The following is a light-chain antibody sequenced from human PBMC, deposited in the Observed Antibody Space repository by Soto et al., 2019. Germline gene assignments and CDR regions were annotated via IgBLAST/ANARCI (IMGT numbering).Light chain of an antibody. J-gene: IGLJ1*01. Sequence: QPVLTQRPAGSGSPGQSVTISCTKTSSDVGGYNYVSWYQQHPGKAPKLMIYEVSKRPSGVPDRFSGSKSDNTASLTVSGLQAEDEADYYCSSYAGSNNLRVFGSGTKVTVL. CDR1: SSDVGGYNY. CDR3: SSYAGSNNLRV. CDR2: EVS. V-gene: IGLV2-8*01.